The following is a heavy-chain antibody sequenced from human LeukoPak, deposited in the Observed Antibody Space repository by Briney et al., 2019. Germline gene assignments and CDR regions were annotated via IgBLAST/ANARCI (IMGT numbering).Heavy chain of an antibody. V-gene: IGHV3-21*01. CDR3: ATPKGGSGSHRAPLEY. J-gene: IGHJ4*02. CDR2: ISSSSSSI. Sequence: GGSLRLSCAASGFTFSNYNMNWVRQAPGKGLEWVSSISSSSSSINYADSVKGRFTISRDNSKNTLYLQMNSLRAEDTAVYYCATPKGGSGSHRAPLEYWGQGTLVTVST. D-gene: IGHD3-10*01. CDR1: GFTFSNYN.